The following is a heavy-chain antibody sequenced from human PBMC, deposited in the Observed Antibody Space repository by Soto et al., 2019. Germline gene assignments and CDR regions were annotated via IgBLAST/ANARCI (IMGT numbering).Heavy chain of an antibody. D-gene: IGHD3-16*02. CDR1: GYSFIDYW. J-gene: IGHJ4*02. V-gene: IGHV5-51*01. CDR2: IYPGDSDT. Sequence: GESLKISWKGSGYSFIDYWIGWVRQMPGKGLEWMGIIYPGDSDTRYSPSFQGQVTISADKSISTAYLQWSSLKASDTAMYYCARQARGLSYDYWAQGTLVTVS. CDR3: ARQARGLSYDY.